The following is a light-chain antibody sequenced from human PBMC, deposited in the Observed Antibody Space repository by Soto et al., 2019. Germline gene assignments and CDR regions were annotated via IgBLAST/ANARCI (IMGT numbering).Light chain of an antibody. CDR1: QSVISSY. CDR3: QHYDSLPIT. V-gene: IGKV3-20*01. J-gene: IGKJ5*01. CDR2: AAS. Sequence: EIVLTQSPDTLSLSPGESSTLSCMSSQSVISSYLAWYQQTPGQTPRLLIYAASSRATGIPDRFSGSGSGTDFTLTISRLEPEDFAVFYCQHYDSLPITFGQGTRLEI.